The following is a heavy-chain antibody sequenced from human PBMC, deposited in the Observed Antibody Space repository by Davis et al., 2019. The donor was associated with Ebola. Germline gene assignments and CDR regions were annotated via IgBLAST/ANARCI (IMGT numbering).Heavy chain of an antibody. J-gene: IGHJ6*02. Sequence: GESLKISCVVSGLTFTHYWMNWVRQAPGKGLEWVANVKQDGSDTYYVDSVKGRFIISRDNTKNSIYLEMNDPRVDDTAVYYCATLPGGRGMDVWGQGTTVTVSS. V-gene: IGHV3-7*01. CDR1: GLTFTHYW. D-gene: IGHD3-10*01. CDR2: VKQDGSDT. CDR3: ATLPGGRGMDV.